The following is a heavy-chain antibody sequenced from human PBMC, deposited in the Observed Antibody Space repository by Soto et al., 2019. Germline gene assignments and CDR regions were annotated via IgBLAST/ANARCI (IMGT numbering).Heavy chain of an antibody. J-gene: IGHJ5*02. CDR2: INSDGSSK. Sequence: GGSLRLSCAASGFTFSSYWMHWVRQAPGKGLVWVSRINSDGSSKSYADSVKGRFTISRDNAKNTLYLQLNSLRAEDTAVYSCARFPLAISSSWYWFDPWGQGTLVTVSS. CDR3: ARFPLAISSSWYWFDP. CDR1: GFTFSSYW. D-gene: IGHD6-13*01. V-gene: IGHV3-74*01.